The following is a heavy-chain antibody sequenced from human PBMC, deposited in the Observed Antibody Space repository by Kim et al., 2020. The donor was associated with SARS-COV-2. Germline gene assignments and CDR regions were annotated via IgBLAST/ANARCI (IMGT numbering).Heavy chain of an antibody. D-gene: IGHD6-6*01. V-gene: IGHV1-3*01. Sequence: TKYSQKFQGRVTIPRDTAGGTAYMELRSLRSEDTAVYYCARYSSSVLFDYWGQGTLVTVSS. CDR2: T. J-gene: IGHJ4*02. CDR3: ARYSSSVLFDY.